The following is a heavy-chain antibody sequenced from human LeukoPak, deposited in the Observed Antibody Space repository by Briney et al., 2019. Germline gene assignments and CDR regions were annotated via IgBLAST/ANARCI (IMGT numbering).Heavy chain of an antibody. CDR3: ARGQNVLLWFGELLGPNWFDP. CDR1: GFTFSNYG. Sequence: GRSLRLSCAASGFTFSNYGMNWVRQAPGKGLEWVSYISSSSSTIYYADSVKGRFTISRDNAKNSLYLQMNSLRDEDTAVYYCARGQNVLLWFGELLGPNWFDPWGQGTLVTVSS. V-gene: IGHV3-48*02. CDR2: ISSSSSTI. D-gene: IGHD3-10*01. J-gene: IGHJ5*02.